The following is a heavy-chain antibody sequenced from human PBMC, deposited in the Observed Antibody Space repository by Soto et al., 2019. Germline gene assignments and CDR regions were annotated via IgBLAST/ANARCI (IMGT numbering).Heavy chain of an antibody. CDR3: ARVRLASDSSGYYSCYFDY. CDR1: GGSISSDY. V-gene: IGHV4-59*01. D-gene: IGHD3-22*01. J-gene: IGHJ4*02. CDR2: IYYSGST. Sequence: SETLSLTCTGSGGSISSDYWSWIRQPPGKGLEWIGYIYYSGSTNYNPSLKSRVTISVDTSKNQFSLKLSSVTAADTAVYYCARVRLASDSSGYYSCYFDYWGQGTLVTVS.